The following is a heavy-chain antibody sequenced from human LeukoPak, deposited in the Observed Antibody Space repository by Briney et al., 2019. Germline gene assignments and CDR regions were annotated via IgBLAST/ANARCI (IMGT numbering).Heavy chain of an antibody. J-gene: IGHJ5*02. CDR3: ARRGRLNWFAP. CDR2: INHSGST. CDR1: ARSFSGYY. V-gene: IGHV4-34*01. D-gene: IGHD2-21*01. Sequence: SETLSLTCAVYARSFSGYYWSWIRQPPGKGLEWIGEINHSGSTNYNPSLTSRVTISVDPSKNQFSLKLSSVTAAATAVYYCARRGRLNWFAPWGEGTLVTVSS.